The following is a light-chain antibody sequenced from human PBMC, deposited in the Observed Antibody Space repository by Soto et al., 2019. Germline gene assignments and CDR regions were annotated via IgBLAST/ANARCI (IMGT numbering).Light chain of an antibody. CDR3: AAWDDSLNAWA. CDR1: SSNIGRNT. CDR2: SSD. Sequence: QSVLTQPPSASGTPGQRVTISCSGSSSNIGRNTVKWYRQLPGTAPKLLIGSSDQRHPGVPDRFSGSQSGTSASLAISGLQSEDEADYICAAWDDSLNAWAFGGGTKLTVL. J-gene: IGLJ3*02. V-gene: IGLV1-44*01.